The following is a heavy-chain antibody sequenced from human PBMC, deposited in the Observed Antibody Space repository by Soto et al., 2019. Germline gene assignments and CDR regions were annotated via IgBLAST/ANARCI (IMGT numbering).Heavy chain of an antibody. D-gene: IGHD2-15*01. CDR3: ARVYGVGYCSGGSCSVMYYFDY. CDR1: GGSFSGYY. J-gene: IGHJ4*02. CDR2: IKHSGST. V-gene: IGHV4-34*01. Sequence: SETLSLTCAVYGGSFSGYYWSWIRQPPGKGLEWIGEIKHSGSTDYNPSLKSRVTISVDTSKNQFSLKLSSVTAADTAVYYCARVYGVGYCSGGSCSVMYYFDYWGQGTLVTVSS.